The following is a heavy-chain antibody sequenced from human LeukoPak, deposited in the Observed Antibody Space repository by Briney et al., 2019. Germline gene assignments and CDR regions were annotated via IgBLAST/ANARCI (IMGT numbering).Heavy chain of an antibody. J-gene: IGHJ4*02. Sequence: GGSLRLSCAASGFTFSSYAMHWVRQAPGKGLEWVAVISYDGSNKYYADSVKGRFTISRGNSKNTLYLQMNSLRAEDTAVYYCAREALRYFDWLPPEYYFDYWGQGTLVTVSS. CDR3: AREALRYFDWLPPEYYFDY. CDR1: GFTFSSYA. D-gene: IGHD3-9*01. CDR2: ISYDGSNK. V-gene: IGHV3-30*04.